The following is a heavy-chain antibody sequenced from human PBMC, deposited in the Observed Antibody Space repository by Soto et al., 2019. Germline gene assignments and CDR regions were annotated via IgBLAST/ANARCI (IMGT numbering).Heavy chain of an antibody. V-gene: IGHV4-59*01. Sequence: PSETLSLTCTVSGTSISSYYWSWIRQPPGKGLEWIANIHYSGTTNYNPSLASRVTLSVDTSKKQFSLKMTSVTAADRAMYFCARYNSYAIDYWGRGTLVT. D-gene: IGHD2-8*01. CDR1: GTSISSYY. CDR3: ARYNSYAIDY. CDR2: IHYSGTT. J-gene: IGHJ4*02.